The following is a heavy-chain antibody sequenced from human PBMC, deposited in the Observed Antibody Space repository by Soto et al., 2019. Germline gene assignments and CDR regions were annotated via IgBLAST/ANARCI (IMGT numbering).Heavy chain of an antibody. CDR1: GYTFTNYY. J-gene: IGHJ6*02. Sequence: QVQLVQSGAEVKKPGASVKVSCKASGYTFTNYYIHWVRQAPGQGLEWMGWIDGDSGDTKDAQKFQGWVTMTRDTSINTAYMELSRLTSDDTAVYYCARTPNNGRAGVYGMAVWGQGTTVTVSS. CDR2: IDGDSGDT. V-gene: IGHV1-2*04. CDR3: ARTPNNGRAGVYGMAV. D-gene: IGHD2-8*01.